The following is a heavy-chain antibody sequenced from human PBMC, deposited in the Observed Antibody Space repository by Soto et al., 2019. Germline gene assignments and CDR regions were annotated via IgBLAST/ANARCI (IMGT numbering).Heavy chain of an antibody. D-gene: IGHD5-12*01. CDR1: EDSVSSNNAA. CDR2: TYYRSQWYS. CDR3: ARERTGGYDFFDY. J-gene: IGHJ4*02. V-gene: IGHV6-1*01. Sequence: QVQLQQSGPGLVKPSQTLSLTCAISEDSVSSNNAAWNWVRQSPSRGLAWLGRTYYRSQWYSDYAVAVKSRITISADTSKNLFSLHLNSVTPEDTAVYYCARERTGGYDFFDYWGQGTLVTVSS.